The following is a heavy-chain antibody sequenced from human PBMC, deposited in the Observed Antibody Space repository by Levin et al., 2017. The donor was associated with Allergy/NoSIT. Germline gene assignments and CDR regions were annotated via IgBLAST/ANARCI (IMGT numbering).Heavy chain of an antibody. V-gene: IGHV3-15*01. Sequence: GGSLRLSCAASGFTFSNAWMSWVRQAPGKGLEWVGRIKSKTDGGTTDYAAPVKGRFTISRDDSKNTLYLQMNSLKTEDTAVYYCTTWGAMVHRGYYYYGMDVWGQGTTVTVSS. D-gene: IGHD5-18*01. CDR3: TTWGAMVHRGYYYYGMDV. CDR2: IKSKTDGGTT. J-gene: IGHJ6*02. CDR1: GFTFSNAW.